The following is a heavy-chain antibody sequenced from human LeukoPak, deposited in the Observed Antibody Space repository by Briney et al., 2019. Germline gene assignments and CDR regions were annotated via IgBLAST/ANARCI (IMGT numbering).Heavy chain of an antibody. D-gene: IGHD3-10*01. CDR3: AGNMVRGVTRPQYWYYYYGMDV. CDR2: IYYSGST. CDR1: GGSISSSSYY. J-gene: IGHJ6*02. V-gene: IGHV4-39*01. Sequence: SETLSLTCTVSGGSISSSSYYWGWIRQPPGKGLEWIGSIYYSGSTYYNPSLKSRVTISVDTSKNQFSLKLGSVTAADTAVYYRAGNMVRGVTRPQYWYYYYGMDVWGQGTTVTVSS.